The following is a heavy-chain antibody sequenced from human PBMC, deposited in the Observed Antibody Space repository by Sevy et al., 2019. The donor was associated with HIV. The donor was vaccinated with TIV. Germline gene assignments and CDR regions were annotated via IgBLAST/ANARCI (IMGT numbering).Heavy chain of an antibody. CDR1: GGTFSSYG. J-gene: IGHJ5*02. CDR2: LIPSFGAA. D-gene: IGHD4-17*01. V-gene: IGHV1-69*13. Sequence: ASVKVSCKASGGTFSSYGISWVRQAPGQGLEWMGGLIPSFGAANYRRNFQGRVTITADESTSTAYMEPSSLRSEDTAVYYCAKYDYGDYVGWFDPWGQGTLVTVSS. CDR3: AKYDYGDYVGWFDP.